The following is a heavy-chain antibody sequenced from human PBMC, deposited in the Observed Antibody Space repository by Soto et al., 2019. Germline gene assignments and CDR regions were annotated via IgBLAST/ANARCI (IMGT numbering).Heavy chain of an antibody. V-gene: IGHV3-74*01. CDR1: GFTFSKYW. Sequence: EVQLVESGGGLVQPGGSLRLSCAASGFTFSKYWMHWVRQAPGKGLVWVSRIDAVGRTTNYADSVKGRFTISRDNSKNTLYLQMNSLRADDAAVYYCVRPQYDVLTGYQYYFDSWGQGTLVTVSS. J-gene: IGHJ4*02. CDR3: VRPQYDVLTGYQYYFDS. CDR2: IDAVGRTT. D-gene: IGHD3-9*01.